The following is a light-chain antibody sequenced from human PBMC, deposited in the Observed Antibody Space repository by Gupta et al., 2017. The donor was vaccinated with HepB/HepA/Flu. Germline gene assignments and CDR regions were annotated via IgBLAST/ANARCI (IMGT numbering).Light chain of an antibody. J-gene: IGKJ2*01. Sequence: EIVLTQSPGTLSLSPGERATLSCRASQSVSSSYLAWYQQKPGQAPRLLIYGASSRATGIPDRLSGSGYGTDFTLTISRLEPEDFAVYYWQQYGSSPYTFGQGTKMEIK. CDR3: QQYGSSPYT. CDR2: GAS. V-gene: IGKV3-20*01. CDR1: QSVSSSY.